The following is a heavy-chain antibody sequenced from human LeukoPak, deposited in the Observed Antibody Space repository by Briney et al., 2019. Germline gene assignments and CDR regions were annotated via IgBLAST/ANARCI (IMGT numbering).Heavy chain of an antibody. CDR2: IYYSGST. CDR3: ARHSADCSGGSCYFPLLLPTPPYYFDY. CDR1: GGSISSSSYY. J-gene: IGHJ4*02. D-gene: IGHD2-15*01. V-gene: IGHV4-39*01. Sequence: SETLSLTCTVSGGSISSSSYYWGWIRQPPGKGLEWIGSIYYSGSTYYNPSLKSRVTISVDTSKNQFSLKLSSVTAADTAVYYCARHSADCSGGSCYFPLLLPTPPYYFDYWGQGTLVTVSS.